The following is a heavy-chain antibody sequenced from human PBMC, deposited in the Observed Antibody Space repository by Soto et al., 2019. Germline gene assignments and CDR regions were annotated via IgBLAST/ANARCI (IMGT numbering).Heavy chain of an antibody. CDR3: ARLAGYSGYHDAFDI. J-gene: IGHJ3*02. D-gene: IGHD5-12*01. CDR2: IYYSGST. V-gene: IGHV4-59*08. Sequence: SETLSLTCTVSGGSISSYYWSWIRQPPGKGLEWIGYIYYSGSTNYNPSLKSRVTISVDTSKNQFSLKLSSVTAADTAVYYCARLAGYSGYHDAFDIWGQGTMVTVPS. CDR1: GGSISSYY.